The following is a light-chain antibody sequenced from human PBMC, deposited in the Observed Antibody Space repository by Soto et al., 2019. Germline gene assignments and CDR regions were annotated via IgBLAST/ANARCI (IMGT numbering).Light chain of an antibody. CDR2: DAS. V-gene: IGKV3-15*01. Sequence: EIVMTQSPATLSASPGETVTLSCRASQSVRSNLAWYQQKPGQAPRLLIYDASTMATGIPARFSGSGSGTEFTLTIKSLQSEDFALYYCQQYNHWPPYTFGQGTKLEMK. J-gene: IGKJ2*01. CDR3: QQYNHWPPYT. CDR1: QSVRSN.